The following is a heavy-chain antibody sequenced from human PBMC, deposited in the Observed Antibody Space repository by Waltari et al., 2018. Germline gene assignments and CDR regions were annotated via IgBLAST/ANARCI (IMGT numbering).Heavy chain of an antibody. CDR3: ATEGSSGWYWYFQH. CDR2: VDPEDGET. J-gene: IGHJ1*01. Sequence: EVQLVQSGAEVKKPGATVKISCKASGYTFTDYYMHWVHKAPGKGLEWMGRVDPEDGETIYAEKFQGRVTITADTSTDTAYMELSSLRSEDTAVYYCATEGSSGWYWYFQHWGQGTLVTVSS. CDR1: GYTFTDYY. V-gene: IGHV1-69-2*01. D-gene: IGHD6-19*01.